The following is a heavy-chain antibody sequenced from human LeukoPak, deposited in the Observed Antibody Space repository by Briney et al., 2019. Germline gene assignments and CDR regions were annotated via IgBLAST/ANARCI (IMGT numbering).Heavy chain of an antibody. V-gene: IGHV4-39*07. CDR1: GGSISSSSYY. D-gene: IGHD6-19*01. Sequence: PSETLSLTCTVSGGSISSSSYYWGWIRQPPGKGLEWIGSIYYSGSTYYNPSLKSRVTISVDTSKNQFSLKLSSVTAADTAVYYCARAVAGYYFVYWGQGTLVTVSS. CDR3: ARAVAGYYFVY. CDR2: IYYSGST. J-gene: IGHJ4*02.